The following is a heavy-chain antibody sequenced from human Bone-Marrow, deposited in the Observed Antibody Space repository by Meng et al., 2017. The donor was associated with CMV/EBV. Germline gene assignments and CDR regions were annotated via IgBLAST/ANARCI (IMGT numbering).Heavy chain of an antibody. CDR2: IYPDDSDT. Sequence: KISCKTSGYSFTNCWIGWVRQVPGKGLEWMGIIYPDDSDTRYTPSFQGQVTISADKSISTAYLQWSSLKASDTAMYYCARQLWDGYNDWGQGTLVTVSS. V-gene: IGHV5-51*01. CDR3: ARQLWDGYND. CDR1: GYSFTNCW. D-gene: IGHD5-24*01. J-gene: IGHJ4*02.